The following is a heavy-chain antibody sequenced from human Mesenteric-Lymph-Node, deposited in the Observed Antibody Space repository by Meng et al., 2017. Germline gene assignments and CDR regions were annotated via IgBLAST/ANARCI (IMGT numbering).Heavy chain of an antibody. Sequence: GESLKISCAASGFTFSSYWMHWVRQAPGKGLVWVSRINSDGSSTSYADSVKGRFTISRDNAKNTLYLQMNSLRAEDTAVYYCASSSSSWYSNAFDIWGQGTMVTVSS. D-gene: IGHD6-13*01. V-gene: IGHV3-74*01. CDR1: GFTFSSYW. CDR3: ASSSSSWYSNAFDI. CDR2: INSDGSST. J-gene: IGHJ3*02.